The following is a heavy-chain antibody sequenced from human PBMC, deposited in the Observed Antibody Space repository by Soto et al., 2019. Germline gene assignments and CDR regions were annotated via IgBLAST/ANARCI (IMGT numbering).Heavy chain of an antibody. CDR1: GGSISSGGSS. Sequence: LSLTCAVSGGSISSGGSSWSWIRQPPGKGLEWIGYIYHSGSTYYNPSLKSRVTISVDRSKNQFSLKLSSVTAADTAVYYCARVPSPWGRGTLVTVSS. CDR3: ARVPSP. V-gene: IGHV4-30-2*01. J-gene: IGHJ5*02. CDR2: IYHSGST.